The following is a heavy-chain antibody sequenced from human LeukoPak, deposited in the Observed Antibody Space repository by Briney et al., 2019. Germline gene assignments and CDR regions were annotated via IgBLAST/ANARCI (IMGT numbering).Heavy chain of an antibody. V-gene: IGHV1-18*01. CDR1: GYTFTSYG. Sequence: ASVKVSCKASGYTFTSYGISWVRQAPGQGLEWMGWISAYNGNTNYAQKLQGRVTITADKSTSTAYMELSSLRSEDTAVYYCATTARRYCSGGSCYSGWFDPWGQGTLVTVSS. D-gene: IGHD2-15*01. J-gene: IGHJ5*02. CDR2: ISAYNGNT. CDR3: ATTARRYCSGGSCYSGWFDP.